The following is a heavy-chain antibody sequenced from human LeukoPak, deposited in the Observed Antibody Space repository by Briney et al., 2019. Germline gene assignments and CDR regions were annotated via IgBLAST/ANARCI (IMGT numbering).Heavy chain of an antibody. CDR3: ARDQVPDYDFWSGYLSSYGMDV. CDR2: IYSGGST. CDR1: GFTVSSNY. D-gene: IGHD3-3*01. V-gene: IGHV3-53*01. J-gene: IGHJ6*02. Sequence: GGSLRLSCAASGFTVSSNYMSWVRQAPGKGLEWVSVIYSGGSTYYADSVKGRFTISRDNSKNTLYLQMNSLRAEDTAVYYCARDQVPDYDFWSGYLSSYGMDVWGQGTMVTVSS.